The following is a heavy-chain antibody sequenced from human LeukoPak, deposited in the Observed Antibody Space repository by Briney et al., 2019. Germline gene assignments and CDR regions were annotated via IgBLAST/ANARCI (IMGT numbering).Heavy chain of an antibody. D-gene: IGHD5-24*01. CDR2: ISYDGSNK. CDR3: AREGSRLQSIY. CDR1: GFTFSSYA. V-gene: IGHV3-30*01. Sequence: GGSLRLSGAASGFTFSSYALHWVRQAPGKELEWVAVISYDGSNKYYADSVKGRFTISRDNSKNTLYLQMNSLRAEGTAVYYCAREGSRLQSIYWGQGTLVTVSS. J-gene: IGHJ4*02.